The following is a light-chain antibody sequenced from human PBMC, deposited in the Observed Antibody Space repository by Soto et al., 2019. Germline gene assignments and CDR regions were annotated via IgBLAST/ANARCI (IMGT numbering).Light chain of an antibody. CDR3: MQALQTPLT. CDR1: QSLLYSDGYNY. Sequence: DIVMTQSPVSLPVTPGEPASITCRSSQSLLYSDGYNYLDWYLQKPGQSPQLLIYLGSNRASGVPARVSGSGSGTDFTLKISRVEAEDVGVYYCMQALQTPLTFGGGTKVEIK. V-gene: IGKV2-28*01. CDR2: LGS. J-gene: IGKJ4*01.